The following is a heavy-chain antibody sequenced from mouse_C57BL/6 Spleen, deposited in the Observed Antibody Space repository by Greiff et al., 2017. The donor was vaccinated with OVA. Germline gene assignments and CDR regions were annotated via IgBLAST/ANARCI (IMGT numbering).Heavy chain of an antibody. CDR2: IWSDGST. D-gene: IGHD1-1*01. J-gene: IGHJ1*03. V-gene: IGHV2-6-1*01. Sequence: VKLKESGPGLVAPSQSLSITCTVSGFSLTSYGVHWVRQPPGKGLEWLVVIWSDGSTTYNSALKSRLSISKDNSKSQVCLKMNSLQTDDTAMYYCARHNYYGSSYWYFDVWGTGTTVTVSS. CDR1: GFSLTSYG. CDR3: ARHNYYGSSYWYFDV.